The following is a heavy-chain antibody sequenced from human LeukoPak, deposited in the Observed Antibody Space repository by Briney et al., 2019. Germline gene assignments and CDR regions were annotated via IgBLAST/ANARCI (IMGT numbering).Heavy chain of an antibody. D-gene: IGHD3-10*01. CDR1: GFTFSNYW. V-gene: IGHV3-74*01. CDR3: TRVTYYSNDYFQH. CDR2: IKRDGSTT. Sequence: GGSLRLSCEASGFTFSNYWMHWVRPAPGKGLMWVSQIKRDGSTTGYADSVKGRFTISRDNAKNTLYLQMNSLTAEDTAIYYCTRVTYYSNDYFQHWGQGTLVTVSS. J-gene: IGHJ1*01.